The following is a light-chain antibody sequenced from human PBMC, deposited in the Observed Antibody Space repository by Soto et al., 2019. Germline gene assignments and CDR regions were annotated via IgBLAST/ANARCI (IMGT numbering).Light chain of an antibody. V-gene: IGKV3-11*01. CDR3: QQRTDRPPWT. Sequence: EIVLTQSPATLALSPGEGATLSCRASQSIGRAIAWYQHKPGQAPRLHIFDATQRANGIPARFRGSGSGTDFALSISSLEPEDFAVYYCQQRTDRPPWTFGQGTKVDIK. J-gene: IGKJ1*01. CDR1: QSIGRA. CDR2: DAT.